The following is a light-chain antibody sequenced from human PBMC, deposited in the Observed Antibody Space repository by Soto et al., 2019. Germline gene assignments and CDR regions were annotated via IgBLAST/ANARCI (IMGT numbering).Light chain of an antibody. J-gene: IGKJ1*01. Sequence: EIVMTQSPATLSVSPGERATLSCRASQSVSSNLAWYQQKPGQAPRLLIYVASTRATGIPARFSCSGSGTEFTLTISSLQSEDFAVYYCQQYNNWPPTFGQGTKVEIK. CDR3: QQYNNWPPT. CDR2: VAS. V-gene: IGKV3-15*01. CDR1: QSVSSN.